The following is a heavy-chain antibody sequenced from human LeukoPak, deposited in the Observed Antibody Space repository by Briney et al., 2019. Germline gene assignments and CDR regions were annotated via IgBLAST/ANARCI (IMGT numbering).Heavy chain of an antibody. D-gene: IGHD2/OR15-2a*01. CDR3: ARDVSHRHLDY. V-gene: IGHV3-66*01. Sequence: GGSLRLSCAASGLTVSSNYMSWVRQAPGKGLEWVSVIYVDGSTYYADSVKGRFTMSRDNSKNTLYLQMNSLGADDTAVYYCARDVSHRHLDYWGQGTLVTVYS. CDR1: GLTVSSNY. J-gene: IGHJ4*02. CDR2: IYVDGST.